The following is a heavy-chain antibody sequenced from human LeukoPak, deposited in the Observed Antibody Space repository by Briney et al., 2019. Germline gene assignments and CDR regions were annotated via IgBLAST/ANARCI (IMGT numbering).Heavy chain of an antibody. Sequence: GGSLRLSCAASGFTFSSYAMGWVRQAPGKGLEWVSAISGSGGSTYYADSVKGRFTISRDNSKNTLYLQMNSLRAEDTAVYYCAKDYEEPIALDAFDIWGQGTMVTVSS. CDR2: ISGSGGST. J-gene: IGHJ3*02. D-gene: IGHD3-3*01. CDR1: GFTFSSYA. CDR3: AKDYEEPIALDAFDI. V-gene: IGHV3-23*01.